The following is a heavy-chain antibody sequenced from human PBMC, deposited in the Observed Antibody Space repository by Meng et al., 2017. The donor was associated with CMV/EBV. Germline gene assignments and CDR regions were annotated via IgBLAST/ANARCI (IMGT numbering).Heavy chain of an antibody. V-gene: IGHV3-74*01. CDR3: ARSRQRYSSSSNGDY. J-gene: IGHJ4*02. D-gene: IGHD6-6*01. CDR2: INSDGSST. CDR1: GFTFSSYW. Sequence: GGSLRLSCAASGFTFSSYWMHWVRQAPGKGLVWVSRINSDGSSTSYADSVKGRFTISRDNAKNTLYLQMNSLRAEDTAVYYCARSRQRYSSSSNGDYWGQGTLVTVSS.